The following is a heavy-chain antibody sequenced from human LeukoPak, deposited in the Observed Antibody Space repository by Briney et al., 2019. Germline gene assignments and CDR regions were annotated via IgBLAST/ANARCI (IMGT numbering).Heavy chain of an antibody. CDR1: GFTFSSYA. CDR2: ISYDGSNK. D-gene: IGHD2-8*01. Sequence: PGRSLRLSCAASGFTFSSYAMHWARQAPGKGLEWVAVISYDGSNKYYADSVKGRFTISRDNSKNTLYLQMNSLRAEDTAVYYCAMSEGVSGYFDYWGQGTLVTVSS. J-gene: IGHJ4*02. CDR3: AMSEGVSGYFDY. V-gene: IGHV3-30-3*01.